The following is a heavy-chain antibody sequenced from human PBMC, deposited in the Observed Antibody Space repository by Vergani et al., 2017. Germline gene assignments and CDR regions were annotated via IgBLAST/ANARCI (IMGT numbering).Heavy chain of an antibody. V-gene: IGHV4-31*03. J-gene: IGHJ6*03. Sequence: QVQLQESGPGLVKPSQTLSLTCTVSGRSISSGGYYWSWIRQHPGKGLEWIGYIYYSGSTYYNPSLKSRVTISVDTSKNQFSLKLSSVTAADTAVYYCAREDLQLEPYVMDVWGKGTTVTVSS. CDR1: GRSISSGGYY. D-gene: IGHD1-1*01. CDR2: IYYSGST. CDR3: AREDLQLEPYVMDV.